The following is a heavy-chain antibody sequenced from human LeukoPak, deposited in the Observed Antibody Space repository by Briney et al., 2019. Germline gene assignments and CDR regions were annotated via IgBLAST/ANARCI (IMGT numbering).Heavy chain of an antibody. J-gene: IGHJ5*02. Sequence: GGSLKTSSQGSGYRSTSYSIGCVPQIPGKSLWCVLIIYPGDSDTRYSPSFQAQVPVSADKSISTACLQWRSLKASDTAMYYWARLRGVRAPFDPWGQGTLVTVSS. V-gene: IGHV5-51*01. CDR3: ARLRGVRAPFDP. D-gene: IGHD3-10*01. CDR2: IYPGDSDT. CDR1: GYRSTSYS.